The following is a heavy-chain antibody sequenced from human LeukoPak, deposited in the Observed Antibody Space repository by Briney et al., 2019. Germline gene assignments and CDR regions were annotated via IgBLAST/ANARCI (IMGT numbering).Heavy chain of an antibody. CDR3: ASDGYCSSTSCHYDAFDI. CDR2: IYYSGST. V-gene: IGHV4-39*07. J-gene: IGHJ3*02. CDR1: GGSISSSSYY. Sequence: SETLSLTCAVSGGSISSSSYYWGWIRQPPGKGLEWIGSIYYSGSTYYNPSLKSRVTISVDTSKNQFSLKLSSVTAADTAVYYCASDGYCSSTSCHYDAFDIWGQGTMVTVSS. D-gene: IGHD2-2*01.